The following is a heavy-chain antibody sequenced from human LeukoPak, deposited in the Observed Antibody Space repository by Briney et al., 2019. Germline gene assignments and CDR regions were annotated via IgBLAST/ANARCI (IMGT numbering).Heavy chain of an antibody. D-gene: IGHD5-12*01. CDR2: VYHSGST. CDR1: GGSISGTYYH. V-gene: IGHV4-39*07. J-gene: IGHJ6*02. CDR3: ARVNSGYDFHYYYYGLDV. Sequence: SGTLSLTCTVSGGSISGTYYHWGWIRQPPGKGLEWIGEVYHSGSTNYNPSLKSRVTISVDKSKNQFSLKLSSVTAADTAVYYCARVNSGYDFHYYYYGLDVWGQGTTVTVSS.